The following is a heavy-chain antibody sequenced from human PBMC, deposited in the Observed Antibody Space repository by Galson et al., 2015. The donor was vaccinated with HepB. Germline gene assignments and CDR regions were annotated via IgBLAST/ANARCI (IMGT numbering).Heavy chain of an antibody. CDR3: ARGQTLWDY. CDR2: INHSGST. V-gene: IGHV4-34*01. Sequence: SETLSLTCAVYGGSFSGYYWSWIRQPPGKGLEWIGEINHSGSTNYNPSLKSRVTISVDTSKNQFSLKLSSVTAADTAVYYCARGQTLWDYWGQGTLVTVSS. J-gene: IGHJ4*02. CDR1: GGSFSGYY.